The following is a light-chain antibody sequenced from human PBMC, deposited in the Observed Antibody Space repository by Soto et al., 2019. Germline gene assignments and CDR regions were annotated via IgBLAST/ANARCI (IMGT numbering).Light chain of an antibody. CDR2: GNS. CDR3: QSYDSSLSGFYV. J-gene: IGLJ1*01. CDR1: SSNIGAGYD. Sequence: QSVLTQPPSVSGAPGQRVTISFTGSSSNIGAGYDVHWYQQLPGTAPKLLIYGNSNRPSGVPDRFSGSKSGTSASLAITGLQAEDEADYYCQSYDSSLSGFYVFGPGTKVTVL. V-gene: IGLV1-40*01.